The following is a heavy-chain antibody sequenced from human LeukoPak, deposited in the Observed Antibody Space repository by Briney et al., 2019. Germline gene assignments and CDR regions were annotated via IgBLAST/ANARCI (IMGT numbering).Heavy chain of an antibody. J-gene: IGHJ4*02. Sequence: PGGSLRLSCAASGFTFSSYAMSWVRQAPGKGLEWVSAISGSGGSTYYADSVKGRFTISRDNSKNTLYLQMNSLRAEDTAVYYCEIKPSVTYAGDYWGQGTLVTVSS. D-gene: IGHD4-17*01. CDR1: GFTFSSYA. CDR2: ISGSGGST. V-gene: IGHV3-23*01. CDR3: EIKPSVTYAGDY.